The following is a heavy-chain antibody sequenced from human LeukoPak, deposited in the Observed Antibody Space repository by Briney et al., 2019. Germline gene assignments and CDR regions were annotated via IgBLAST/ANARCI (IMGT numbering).Heavy chain of an antibody. CDR3: ARTTEGGYTYGYFYYYYMDV. Sequence: PSETLSLTCTVSGGSISSYYWSWIRQPAGKGLEWIGRIYNSGSTTYNPSLKSRVTISVDTSKNQFSLKLTSVTAADTAVYYCARTTEGGYTYGYFYYYYMDVWGKGTTVTISS. CDR2: IYNSGST. CDR1: GGSISSYY. V-gene: IGHV4-4*07. D-gene: IGHD5-18*01. J-gene: IGHJ6*03.